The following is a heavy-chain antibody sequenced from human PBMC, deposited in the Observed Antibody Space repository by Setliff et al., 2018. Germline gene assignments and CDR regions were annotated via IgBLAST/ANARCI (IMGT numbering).Heavy chain of an antibody. CDR2: ICCSRSTR. J-gene: IGHJ1*01. Sequence: GGSLRLSCAASGFTFSSYTMYWVRQAPGKGLEWVSYICCSRSTRYYADSVKGRFTISRDNAKNSLYLQMNSLRAEETAVYYCARGGVLLWFGSRTTNAEYFQHWGQGTLVTVSS. D-gene: IGHD3-10*01. CDR1: GFTFSSYT. V-gene: IGHV3-48*04. CDR3: ARGGVLLWFGSRTTNAEYFQH.